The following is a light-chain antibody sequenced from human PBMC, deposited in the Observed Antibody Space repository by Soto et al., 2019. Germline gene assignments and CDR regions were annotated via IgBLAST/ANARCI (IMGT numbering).Light chain of an antibody. CDR3: AAWDDSLNAYV. V-gene: IGLV1-44*01. CDR2: RNN. Sequence: QSVLTQPPSASGTPGQRVTISCSGSSSNIGSNTVNWYQQLPGTAPKLLIYRNNEGPSGVPDRFSGSKSGTSASLAISGLQSEDEADFYCAAWDDSLNAYVIGTGTKLTVL. CDR1: SSNIGSNT. J-gene: IGLJ1*01.